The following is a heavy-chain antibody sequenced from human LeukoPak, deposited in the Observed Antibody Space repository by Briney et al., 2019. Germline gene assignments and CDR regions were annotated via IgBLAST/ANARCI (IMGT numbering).Heavy chain of an antibody. D-gene: IGHD1-26*01. V-gene: IGHV3-7*01. CDR2: IKQDGSEK. Sequence: PGGSLRLSCAASGFTFSSYWMSWVRQAPGKGLEWVANIKQDGSEKYYVDSVKGRFTISRDNAKNSLYLQMNSLRAEDTAVYYCARVAYQWADGACDIWGQGTMVTVSS. CDR3: ARVAYQWADGACDI. J-gene: IGHJ3*02. CDR1: GFTFSSYW.